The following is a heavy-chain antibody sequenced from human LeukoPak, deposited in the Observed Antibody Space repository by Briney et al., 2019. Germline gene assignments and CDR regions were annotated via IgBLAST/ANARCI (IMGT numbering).Heavy chain of an antibody. V-gene: IGHV5-51*01. D-gene: IGHD5-24*01. CDR2: IYPGDSDT. J-gene: IGHJ4*02. CDR1: GYSFTSYW. CDR3: ARRGDGYNYDY. Sequence: GEALKISCKGSGYSFTSYWIGWVRQTPGQGLGWMGIIYPGDSDTSYPPSFQGQVTISADKSISTAYLQGSSLKASDTAMYYCARRGDGYNYDYWGQGTLVTVSS.